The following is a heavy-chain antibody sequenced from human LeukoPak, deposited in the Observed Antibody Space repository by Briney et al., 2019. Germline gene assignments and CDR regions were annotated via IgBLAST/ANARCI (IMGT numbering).Heavy chain of an antibody. CDR1: GFTFSDYY. D-gene: IGHD2-2*01. V-gene: IGHV3-11*01. CDR3: ARDSGPAVSNWFDP. J-gene: IGHJ5*02. CDR2: ISSSGSTI. Sequence: GGSLRLSCAASGFTFSDYYMSWIRQAPGKGLEWVSYISSSGSTIYYADSVKGRFTISRDNAKNSLCLQMNSLRAEDTAVYYCARDSGPAVSNWFDPWGQGTLVTVSS.